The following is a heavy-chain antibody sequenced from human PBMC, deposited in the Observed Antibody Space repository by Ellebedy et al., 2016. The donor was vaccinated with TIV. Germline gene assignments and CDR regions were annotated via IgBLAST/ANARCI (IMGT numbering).Heavy chain of an antibody. CDR2: INHSGST. D-gene: IGHD3-16*01. J-gene: IGHJ3*02. CDR1: GGSFSGYY. Sequence: SETLSLTXAVYGGSFSGYYWSWIRKPPGKGLEWIGEINHSGSTNYNPSLKSRVTISVDKSKNQFSLKLSSVTAADTAVYYCALKRGGLPFDIWGQGTMVTVSS. V-gene: IGHV4-34*01. CDR3: ALKRGGLPFDI.